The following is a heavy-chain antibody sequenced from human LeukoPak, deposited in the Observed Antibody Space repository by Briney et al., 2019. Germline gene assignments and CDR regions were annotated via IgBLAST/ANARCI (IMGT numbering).Heavy chain of an antibody. V-gene: IGHV4-39*01. CDR2: FYYSGKP. CDR1: GGSIDSSVYY. Sequence: SETLSLTCTVSGGSIDSSVYYWGWIRQPPGTGLEWVGSFYYSGKPYYHSSLKGRVTMSVDISKNQFSLRLTSMTAADTAVYYCTTLAVAAPRQVYWGQGTLVTVSS. CDR3: TTLAVAAPRQVY. D-gene: IGHD6-19*01. J-gene: IGHJ4*02.